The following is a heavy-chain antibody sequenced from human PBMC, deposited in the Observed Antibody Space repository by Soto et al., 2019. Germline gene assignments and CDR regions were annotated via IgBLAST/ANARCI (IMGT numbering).Heavy chain of an antibody. D-gene: IGHD2-21*01. V-gene: IGHV1-69*12. CDR2: IIPIFGTA. CDR3: ASELGDSATRFHS. CDR1: GGTFSSYA. J-gene: IGHJ5*01. Sequence: QVQLVQSGAEVKKHGSSVKVSCKASGGTFSSYAISWVRHAPGQGLEWMGGIIPIFGTANYAQKCQGRVTITADESTITAYMEQSSLRSEDTAVYYCASELGDSATRFHSWGQGTLVNVSS.